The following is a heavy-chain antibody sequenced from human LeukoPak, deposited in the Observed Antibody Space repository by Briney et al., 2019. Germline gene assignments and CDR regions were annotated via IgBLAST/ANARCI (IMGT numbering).Heavy chain of an antibody. CDR1: GYTFITYG. Sequence: ASVKVSCKTYGYTFITYGINWVRQAPGQGLEWMGWISVFNGNTNYAQNLQGRVTMTTDTSTSTAYMELRSLRSDDTAVYYCARDGGSYIPFDYWGQGTLVTVSS. D-gene: IGHD1-26*01. CDR2: ISVFNGNT. V-gene: IGHV1-18*01. J-gene: IGHJ4*02. CDR3: ARDGGSYIPFDY.